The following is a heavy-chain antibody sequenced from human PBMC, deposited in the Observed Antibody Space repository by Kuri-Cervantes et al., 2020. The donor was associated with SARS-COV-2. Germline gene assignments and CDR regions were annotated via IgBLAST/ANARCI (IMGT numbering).Heavy chain of an antibody. Sequence: ASVKVSCKASGYTFIGYYIHWVRLAPGQGLEWMGWINPNSGGTNYAQKFQGRVTMARVTSISTVYMELSRLRYYDTAVYYCSGSAGYSSAWYSDYWGQGTLVTVSS. J-gene: IGHJ4*02. CDR3: SGSAGYSSAWYSDY. D-gene: IGHD6-13*01. CDR2: INPNSGGT. CDR1: GYTFIGYY. V-gene: IGHV1-2*02.